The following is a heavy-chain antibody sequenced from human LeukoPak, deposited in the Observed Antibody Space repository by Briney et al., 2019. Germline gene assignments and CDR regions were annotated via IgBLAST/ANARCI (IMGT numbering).Heavy chain of an antibody. D-gene: IGHD2-15*01. J-gene: IGHJ5*02. V-gene: IGHV4-59*01. CDR2: IYYSGRT. Sequence: SETLSLTCTVSGASIGSYYWSWIRQSPGKGLEWIGYIYYSGRTNYNPSLKSRVTISIDTSRKQFSLRLNSVTAADTAVYYCARDHCSGGSCYPGWFDPWGQGTLVTVSS. CDR3: ARDHCSGGSCYPGWFDP. CDR1: GASIGSYY.